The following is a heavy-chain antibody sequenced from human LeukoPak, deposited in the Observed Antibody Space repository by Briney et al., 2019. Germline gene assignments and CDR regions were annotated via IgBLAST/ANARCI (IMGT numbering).Heavy chain of an antibody. D-gene: IGHD6-19*01. CDR1: GFTLSSYS. V-gene: IGHV3-48*02. Sequence: GGVLRLSCAASGFTLSSYSMNWGRQAPGEGVEWGLYISYSSSTIYYADSVKGRFTISRDNAKNSLYLQMNSLRDEDTAVYYCARDERAGSGWYFVYWGQGTLVTVSS. J-gene: IGHJ4*02. CDR3: ARDERAGSGWYFVY. CDR2: ISYSSSTI.